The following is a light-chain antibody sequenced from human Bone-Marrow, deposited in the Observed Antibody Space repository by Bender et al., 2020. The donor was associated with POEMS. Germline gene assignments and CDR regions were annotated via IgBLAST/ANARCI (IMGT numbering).Light chain of an antibody. Sequence: SSGLTQPPSVSAAPGQTARITCGGRNLLFTSVHWYQQKPGQAPVLAVHDDSARPSGIPERMSGSKSGNTATLIISRVEAADEAVFYCQVWNSTSDQPVFGGGTKLTVL. CDR3: QVWNSTSDQPV. J-gene: IGLJ3*02. CDR1: NLLFTS. V-gene: IGLV3-21*02. CDR2: DDS.